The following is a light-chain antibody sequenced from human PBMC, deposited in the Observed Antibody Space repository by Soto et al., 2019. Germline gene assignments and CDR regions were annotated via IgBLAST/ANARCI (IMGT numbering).Light chain of an antibody. CDR3: CSYAGSYTYV. Sequence: QSVLTQPRSVSGPPGQSVTISCTGTSSDVGGYNFVSWYQHHPGKAPKLIIYNVIQRPSGVPDRFSASKSDNTASLTISGLQAEDEADYYCCSYAGSYTYVFGTGTKVTVL. V-gene: IGLV2-11*01. J-gene: IGLJ1*01. CDR2: NVI. CDR1: SSDVGGYNF.